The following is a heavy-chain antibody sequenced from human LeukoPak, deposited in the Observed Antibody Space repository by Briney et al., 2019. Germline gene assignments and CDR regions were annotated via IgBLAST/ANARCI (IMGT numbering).Heavy chain of an antibody. V-gene: IGHV3-53*01. CDR1: GFTVSSNY. Sequence: PGGSLRLSCAASGFTVSSNYMGWVRQAPGKGLEWVSVFYSGGSTFYADSVKGRFTISRDNAKNSLYLQMNSLRAADTAVYYCARDNSQIFGVVVFDYWGQGTLITVSS. CDR3: ARDNSQIFGVVVFDY. J-gene: IGHJ4*02. CDR2: FYSGGST. D-gene: IGHD3-3*01.